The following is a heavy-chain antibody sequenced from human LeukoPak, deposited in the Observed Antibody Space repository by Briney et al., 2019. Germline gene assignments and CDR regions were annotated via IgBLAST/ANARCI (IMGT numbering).Heavy chain of an antibody. CDR3: AKLAGGSCSGSSCPDFDS. CDR1: GFTFSSYG. J-gene: IGHJ4*02. V-gene: IGHV3-23*01. CDR2: ISGSGGST. Sequence: PGGSLRLSCAASGFTFSSYGMNWVRQAPGKGLEWASGISGSGGSTYNADSVKGWFTISRDNSKNTLYLQMNSLRVEDTAVYYCAKLAGGSCSGSSCPDFDSWGQGTLVTVSS. D-gene: IGHD2-15*01.